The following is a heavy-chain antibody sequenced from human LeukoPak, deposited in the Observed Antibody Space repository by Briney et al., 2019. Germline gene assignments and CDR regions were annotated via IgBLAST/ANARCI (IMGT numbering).Heavy chain of an antibody. Sequence: SETQSLTCTVSGDSISNYYWSWIRQPAGKGLEWIGRIYTSGTTNYNPSLKSRVTMSVDTSKNQFSLKVTSVTAADTAMYYCARESYASSYLFDYWGQGTLV. J-gene: IGHJ4*02. V-gene: IGHV4-4*07. CDR1: GDSISNYY. D-gene: IGHD2-2*01. CDR2: IYTSGTT. CDR3: ARESYASSYLFDY.